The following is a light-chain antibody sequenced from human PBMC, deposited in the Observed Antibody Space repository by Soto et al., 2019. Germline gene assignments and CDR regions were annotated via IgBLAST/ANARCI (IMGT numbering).Light chain of an antibody. CDR3: QQFQRPPFT. V-gene: IGKV1-9*01. CDR1: QDISRY. CDR2: GAS. J-gene: IGKJ3*01. Sequence: QLTQSPSSLSASVGDRVTITCRASQDISRYLAWYQQRAGKAPKLLIYGASTLQSGVPSRFSGSGSGTEFTLTISSLHPEDFATYHCQQFQRPPFTFAPGTTVDF.